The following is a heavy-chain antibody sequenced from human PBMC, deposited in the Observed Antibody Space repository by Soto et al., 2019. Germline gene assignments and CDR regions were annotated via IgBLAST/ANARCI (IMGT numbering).Heavy chain of an antibody. V-gene: IGHV3-21*01. CDR1: GFTFSSYS. CDR3: ARVGAPYYDFWSGHMDV. J-gene: IGHJ6*03. D-gene: IGHD3-3*01. CDR2: ISSSSSYI. Sequence: EVQLVESGAGLVKPGGSLRLSCAASGFTFSSYSMNWVRQAPGKGLEWVSSISSSSSYIYYADSVKGRFTISRDNAKNSLYLQMNSLRAEDTAVYYCARVGAPYYDFWSGHMDVWGKGTTVTVSS.